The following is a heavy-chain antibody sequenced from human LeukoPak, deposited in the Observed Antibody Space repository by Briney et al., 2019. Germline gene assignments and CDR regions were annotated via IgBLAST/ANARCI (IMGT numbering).Heavy chain of an antibody. Sequence: GGSLRLSCAASGFTFSSYVMNWVRQAPGKGLEWVSTISGSGGSTYYADSVKGRFTISRDNSKNTLYLEMNSLRAEDTAIYYCAKESSSGYFNWGQGTLVRVSS. D-gene: IGHD3-22*01. J-gene: IGHJ4*02. V-gene: IGHV3-23*01. CDR2: ISGSGGST. CDR3: AKESSSGYFN. CDR1: GFTFSSYV.